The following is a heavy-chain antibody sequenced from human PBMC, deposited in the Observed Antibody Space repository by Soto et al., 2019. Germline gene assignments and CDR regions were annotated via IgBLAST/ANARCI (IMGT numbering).Heavy chain of an antibody. Sequence: PSETLSLTCAVYGGSFSGYYWSWIRQPPGKGLEWIGEINHSGSTNYNPSLKSRVTISVDTSKNQFSLKLSSVTAADTAVYYCARGLASRGYSGYGHPRPLDYWGQGTLVTVSS. D-gene: IGHD5-12*01. CDR3: ARGLASRGYSGYGHPRPLDY. CDR2: INHSGST. J-gene: IGHJ4*02. CDR1: GGSFSGYY. V-gene: IGHV4-34*01.